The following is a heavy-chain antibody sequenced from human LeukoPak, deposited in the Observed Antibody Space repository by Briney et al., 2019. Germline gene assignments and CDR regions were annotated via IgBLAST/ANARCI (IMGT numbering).Heavy chain of an antibody. D-gene: IGHD3-10*01. V-gene: IGHV1-69*04. Sequence: ASVKVSCKASGGTFSSYAISWVRQAPGQGLEWMGRIIPILGIANNAQKFQGRVTITADKSTSTAYMELSSLRSEDTAVYYCAREGTRSYGSGSPQFAYWGQGTLVTVSS. J-gene: IGHJ4*02. CDR3: AREGTRSYGSGSPQFAY. CDR2: IIPILGIA. CDR1: GGTFSSYA.